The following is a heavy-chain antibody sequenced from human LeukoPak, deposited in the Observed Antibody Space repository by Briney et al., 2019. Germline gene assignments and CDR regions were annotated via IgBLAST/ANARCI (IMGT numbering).Heavy chain of an antibody. Sequence: SVKVSCKASGGTFSSYAISWVRQAPGQGLEWMGGIIPIFGTANYAQKFQGRVTITADKSTSTAYMELSSLRSEDTAVYYCATVYYYDSSGYYYRAFDIWGQGTMVTISS. CDR1: GGTFSSYA. V-gene: IGHV1-69*06. CDR3: ATVYYYDSSGYYYRAFDI. J-gene: IGHJ3*02. D-gene: IGHD3-22*01. CDR2: IIPIFGTA.